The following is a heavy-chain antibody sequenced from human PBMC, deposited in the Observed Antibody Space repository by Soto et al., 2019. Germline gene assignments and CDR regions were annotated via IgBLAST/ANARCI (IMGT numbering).Heavy chain of an antibody. CDR3: ARASASRGSLYYYGMDV. D-gene: IGHD2-2*01. CDR2: TIPIFGTA. Sequence: SVKVSCKASGGTFSSYAISWVRQAPGQGLEWMGGTIPIFGTANYAQKFQGRVTITADESTSTAYMELSSLRSEDTAVYYCARASASRGSLYYYGMDVWGQGTTVTVSS. J-gene: IGHJ6*02. CDR1: GGTFSSYA. V-gene: IGHV1-69*13.